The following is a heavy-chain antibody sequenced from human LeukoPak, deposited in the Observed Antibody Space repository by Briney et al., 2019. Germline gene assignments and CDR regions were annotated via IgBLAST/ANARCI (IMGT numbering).Heavy chain of an antibody. CDR3: ARGRGYSYGYYVPLAYYFDY. CDR2: INHSGST. V-gene: IGHV4-34*01. D-gene: IGHD5-18*01. CDR1: GGSFSGYY. Sequence: SETLSLTCAVYGGSFSGYYWSWIRQPPGKGLEWIGEINHSGSTNYNPSLKSRVTISVDTSKNQFSLKLSSVTAAGTAVYYCARGRGYSYGYYVPLAYYFDYWGQGTLVTVSS. J-gene: IGHJ4*02.